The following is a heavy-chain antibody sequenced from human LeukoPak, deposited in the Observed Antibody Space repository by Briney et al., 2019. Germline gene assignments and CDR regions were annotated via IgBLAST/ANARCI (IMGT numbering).Heavy chain of an antibody. Sequence: AGGSLRLSCVASGFTFNNYWMTWVRQAPGKGLEWVANIKGDGSEKYYVDSVKGRFTISRDNAKNSLSLEMNSLRAEDTAVYYCARDGGSGGDYWGQGTLVTVSP. V-gene: IGHV3-7*01. J-gene: IGHJ4*02. D-gene: IGHD3-10*01. CDR3: ARDGGSGGDY. CDR2: IKGDGSEK. CDR1: GFTFNNYW.